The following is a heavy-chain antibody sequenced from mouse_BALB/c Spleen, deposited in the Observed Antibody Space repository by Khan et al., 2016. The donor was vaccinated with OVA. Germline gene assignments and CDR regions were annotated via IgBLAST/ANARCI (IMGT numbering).Heavy chain of an antibody. J-gene: IGHJ3*01. CDR3: SRFISHLYGSGRFDY. V-gene: IGHV14-3*02. D-gene: IGHD1-1*01. CDR2: IDPANGDT. Sequence: VQLQQSGAELVKPGASVKLSCTASGFNIKDTYIHWVKQRPEQGLEWIGRIDPANGDTKCDPTFQCKATTKADTSSITAYLQLSSLPSEAPAASYCSRFISHLYGSGRFDYWGQGTLVTVSA. CDR1: GFNIKDTY.